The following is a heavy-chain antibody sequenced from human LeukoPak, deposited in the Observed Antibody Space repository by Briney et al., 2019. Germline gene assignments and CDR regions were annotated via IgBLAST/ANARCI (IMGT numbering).Heavy chain of an antibody. CDR3: ARERDYGSGSYYLSRNWFDP. J-gene: IGHJ5*02. V-gene: IGHV1-18*01. CDR1: GYTFTSYG. Sequence: GASVKVSCKASGYTFTSYGISWVRQAPGQGLEWMEWISAYNGNTNYAQKLQGRVTMTTDTSTSTAYMELRSLRSDDTAVYYCARERDYGSGSYYLSRNWFDPWGQGTLVTVSS. D-gene: IGHD3-10*01. CDR2: ISAYNGNT.